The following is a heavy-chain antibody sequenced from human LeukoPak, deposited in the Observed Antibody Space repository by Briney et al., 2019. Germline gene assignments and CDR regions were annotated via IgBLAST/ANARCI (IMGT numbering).Heavy chain of an antibody. Sequence: ASVKVSCKASGYTFTSYGISWVRQAPGQGLEWMGWISAYNGNTNYAQKLQGRVTMTTDTSTSTACMELRSLRSDDTAVYYCARDHPTYYYDSSGYYFSRPFDYWGQGTLVTVSS. CDR1: GYTFTSYG. J-gene: IGHJ4*02. CDR2: ISAYNGNT. CDR3: ARDHPTYYYDSSGYYFSRPFDY. V-gene: IGHV1-18*01. D-gene: IGHD3-22*01.